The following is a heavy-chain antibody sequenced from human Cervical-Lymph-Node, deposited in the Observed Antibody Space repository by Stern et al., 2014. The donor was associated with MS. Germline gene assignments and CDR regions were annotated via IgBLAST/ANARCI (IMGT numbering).Heavy chain of an antibody. CDR2: VYHTGSA. D-gene: IGHD2-2*01. V-gene: IGHV4-4*02. CDR3: ARDQGFQLMNS. Sequence: QVQLQESGPGLVRPSGTLSLTCAVSGDSISNDNWWSWVRQPPGKGLECIGEVYHTGSATYDPSLKSRVTISVDKSKTQSSLRLTSMTAADTAVYYCARDQGFQLMNSWGQGTLVIVSS. CDR1: GDSISNDNW. J-gene: IGHJ4*02.